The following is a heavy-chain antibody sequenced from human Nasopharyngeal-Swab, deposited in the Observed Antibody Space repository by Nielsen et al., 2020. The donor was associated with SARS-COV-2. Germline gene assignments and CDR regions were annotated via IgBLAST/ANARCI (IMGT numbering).Heavy chain of an antibody. V-gene: IGHV3-30*04. CDR2: ISYDGSNK. CDR1: GFTFSSYA. D-gene: IGHD1-26*01. CDR3: ARDGGSYLDS. J-gene: IGHJ4*02. Sequence: GESLKISCAASGFTFSSYAMHWVRQAPGKGLEWVAVISYDGSNKYYADSVKGRFTISRDNSKNTLYLQMNSLRAEDTAVYYCARDGGSYLDSWGQGTLATVSS.